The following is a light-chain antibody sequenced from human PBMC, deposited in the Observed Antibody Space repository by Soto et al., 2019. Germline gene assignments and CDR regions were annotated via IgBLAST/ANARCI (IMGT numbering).Light chain of an antibody. CDR1: QSVSSNY. CDR3: QQYGNSPWT. CDR2: GAS. Sequence: EIVLTQSPGTLSLSPGERATLSCRASQSVSSNYLGWYQQKPGQAPRLLIYGASSRATGIADRFSGSGSGTDFTLTISRLEPEDFAVYYCQQYGNSPWTFGQGPRWKSN. J-gene: IGKJ1*01. V-gene: IGKV3-20*01.